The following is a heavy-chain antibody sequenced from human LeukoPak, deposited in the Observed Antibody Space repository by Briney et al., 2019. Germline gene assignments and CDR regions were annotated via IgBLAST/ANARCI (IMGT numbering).Heavy chain of an antibody. Sequence: PGGSLRLSRAASGFTFSSYAMTWVRQAPGKGLECVSAISGSGGNTYYADSVKGRFTISRDNSKNTLYLQMSSLRAEDRAVYYCAKGALEWSYYFDYWGQGTLVTVSS. CDR1: GFTFSSYA. V-gene: IGHV3-23*01. D-gene: IGHD3-3*01. CDR3: AKGALEWSYYFDY. CDR2: ISGSGGNT. J-gene: IGHJ4*02.